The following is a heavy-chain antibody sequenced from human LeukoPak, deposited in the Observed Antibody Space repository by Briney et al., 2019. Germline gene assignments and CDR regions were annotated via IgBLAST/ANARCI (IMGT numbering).Heavy chain of an antibody. Sequence: SETLSLTCTVSGYSISSGYYWGWIRQPPGKGLEWIGTIYHSGTTYYNRSLKSRVSISVDTSKNQFSLKLTSVIAADTAVYYCARDTNYYDSSGSAAFDIWGQGTMVTVSS. CDR3: ARDTNYYDSSGSAAFDI. CDR1: GYSISSGYY. J-gene: IGHJ3*02. D-gene: IGHD3-22*01. CDR2: IYHSGTT. V-gene: IGHV4-38-2*02.